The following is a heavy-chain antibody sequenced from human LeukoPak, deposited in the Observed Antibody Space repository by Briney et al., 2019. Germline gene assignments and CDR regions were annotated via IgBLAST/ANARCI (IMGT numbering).Heavy chain of an antibody. CDR2: ITWNGGDM. V-gene: IGHV3-20*04. CDR3: ARPNQITTVTTDYHHGMDL. CDR1: GFTFDDYA. J-gene: IGHJ6*02. Sequence: GGSLRLSCAASGFTFDDYAMYWVRQTPGRGLEWVSGITWNGGDMGYVDSVKGRFTISRDNAKNSLYLQIPSLRHEDTAVYYRARPNQITTVTTDYHHGMDLWRQGPTVTVSS. D-gene: IGHD4-11*01.